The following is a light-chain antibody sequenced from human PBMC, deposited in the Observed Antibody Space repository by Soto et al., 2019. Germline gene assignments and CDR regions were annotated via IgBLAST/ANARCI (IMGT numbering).Light chain of an antibody. V-gene: IGKV3-11*01. CDR3: QQRSNWPSLT. J-gene: IGKJ4*01. CDR2: DAS. Sequence: EIVLTQSPATLSLSPGERATLSCRASQSVSTFLAWYQQKPGQAPRLLIYDASKRVTGIPSRFSGSGSGTDLTLTISSLEPEDFAVYYCQQRSNWPSLTFGGGTKVDI. CDR1: QSVSTF.